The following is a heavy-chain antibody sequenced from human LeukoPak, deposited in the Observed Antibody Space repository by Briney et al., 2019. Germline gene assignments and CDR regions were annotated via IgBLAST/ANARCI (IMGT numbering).Heavy chain of an antibody. CDR2: ISGSGGGT. J-gene: IGHJ4*02. V-gene: IGHV3-23*01. CDR1: GFTFSTYA. CDR3: AKHNIVGGSPFDY. D-gene: IGHD1-26*01. Sequence: GGSLRLSCAASGFTFSTYAMSWVRQAPGKGLEWVSTISGSGGGTYYADSVKGRFTISRDNSKNTLYLQMNSLRAEDTAVYYCAKHNIVGGSPFDYWGQGTPVTVSS.